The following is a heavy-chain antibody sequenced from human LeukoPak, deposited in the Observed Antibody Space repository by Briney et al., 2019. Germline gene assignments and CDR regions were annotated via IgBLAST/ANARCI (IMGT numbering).Heavy chain of an antibody. CDR3: AREIAY. CDR1: GFTFSTYP. CDR2: ITNTGSTT. Sequence: GGSLRLSCAASGFTFSTYPMNWFRQAPGKGLEWVSYITNTGSTTIYADSVRGRFTTSSGNAKNSLFLKMNSLRDEDTAVYFCAREIAYWGQGTLVTVSS. J-gene: IGHJ4*02. V-gene: IGHV3-48*02.